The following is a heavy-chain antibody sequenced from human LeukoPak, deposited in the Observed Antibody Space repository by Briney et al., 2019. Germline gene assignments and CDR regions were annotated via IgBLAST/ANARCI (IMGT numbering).Heavy chain of an antibody. V-gene: IGHV3-33*01. D-gene: IGHD5-18*01. J-gene: IGHJ4*02. Sequence: VIWYDGSNKYYADSVKGRFTISRDNSKNTLYLQMNSLRAEDTAVYYCARGAAMVRTFDYWGQGTLVTVSS. CDR3: ARGAAMVRTFDY. CDR2: IWYDGSNK.